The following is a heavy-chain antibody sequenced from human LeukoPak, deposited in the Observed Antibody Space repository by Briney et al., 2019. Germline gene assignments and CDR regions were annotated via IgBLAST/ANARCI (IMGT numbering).Heavy chain of an antibody. CDR2: ISAYNGNT. D-gene: IGHD2-2*02. Sequence: ASVKVSCKASGYTFTSYGISWVRQAPGQGLEWMGWISAYNGNTNYAQKLQGRVTKTTDTSTSTAYMELRSLRSDDTAVYYCARLVVVPAAINYYYGMDVWGQGTTVTVSS. CDR3: ARLVVVPAAINYYYGMDV. V-gene: IGHV1-18*01. J-gene: IGHJ6*02. CDR1: GYTFTSYG.